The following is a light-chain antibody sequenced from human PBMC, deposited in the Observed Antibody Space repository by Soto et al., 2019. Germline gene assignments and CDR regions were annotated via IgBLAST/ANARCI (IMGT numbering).Light chain of an antibody. J-gene: IGKJ1*01. CDR1: QSISSY. V-gene: IGKV1-39*01. CDR2: AAS. CDR3: QQSYSTPPT. Sequence: DIQMTQPPSSLSASVGDRVTITCRASQSISSYLNWNQQKPGKAPKLLIYAASSLQSGVPSRFSGSGSGTDFTLTISSLQPEDFATYSCQQSYSTPPTFGQGTKVEIK.